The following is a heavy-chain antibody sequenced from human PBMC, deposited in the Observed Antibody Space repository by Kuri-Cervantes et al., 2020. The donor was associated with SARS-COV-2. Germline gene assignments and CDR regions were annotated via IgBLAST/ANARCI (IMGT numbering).Heavy chain of an antibody. V-gene: IGHV3-21*01. D-gene: IGHD2-2*01. CDR1: GFTFSSYS. J-gene: IGHJ5*01. CDR3: ARDRCYCSSNCWFDP. CDR2: ISSSSSYI. Sequence: GESLKISCAASGFTFSSYSMNWVRQAPGKGLEWVSSISSSSSYIYYADSVKGRFTISRDNSKNSLYLQMNSLRAEDTAVYYCARDRCYCSSNCWFDPWGQGTLVTVSS.